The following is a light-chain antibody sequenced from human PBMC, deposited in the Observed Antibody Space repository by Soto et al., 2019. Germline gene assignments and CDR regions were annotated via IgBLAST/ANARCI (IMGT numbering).Light chain of an antibody. CDR1: QSISDT. J-gene: IGKJ1*01. V-gene: IGKV3-15*01. Sequence: EIVMTQSPATLSVSPGGRATLSCRASQSISDTLAWYQQKPGQAPRLLIYSASRGATGFPARFSGSGSGTSFTLTISSRQSEDFAVYYCQQSNNWPWTFGHGTKVEIK. CDR3: QQSNNWPWT. CDR2: SAS.